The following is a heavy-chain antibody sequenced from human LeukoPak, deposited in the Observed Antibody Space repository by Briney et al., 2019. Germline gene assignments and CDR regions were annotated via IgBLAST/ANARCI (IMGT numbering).Heavy chain of an antibody. CDR3: ARDALYYYDSSGYPYYFDY. J-gene: IGHJ4*02. D-gene: IGHD3-22*01. CDR1: GYTFTGYY. Sequence: ASVKVSCKASGYTFTGYYMHWVRQAPGQGLEWMGWINPSSGGTNYAQRFQGGVTMTRDTSISTAYMELSRLRSDDTAVYYCARDALYYYDSSGYPYYFDYWGQGTLVTVSS. V-gene: IGHV1-2*02. CDR2: INPSSGGT.